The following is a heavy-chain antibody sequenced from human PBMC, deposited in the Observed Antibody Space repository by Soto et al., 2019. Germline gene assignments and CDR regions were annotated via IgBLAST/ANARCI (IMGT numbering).Heavy chain of an antibody. CDR1: GFTFSSYA. D-gene: IGHD3-22*01. J-gene: IGHJ6*02. CDR3: ARDDSSPKGYYSYGMDV. CDR2: ISYDGSNK. V-gene: IGHV3-30-3*01. Sequence: PGGFLRLSCAASGFTFSSYAMHWVRQAPGKGLEWVAVISYDGSNKYYADSVKGRFTISRDNSKNTLYLQMNSLRAEDTAVYYCARDDSSPKGYYSYGMDVWGQGTTVTV.